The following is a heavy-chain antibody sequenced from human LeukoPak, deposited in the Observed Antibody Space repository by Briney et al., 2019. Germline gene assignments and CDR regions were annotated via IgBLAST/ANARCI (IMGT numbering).Heavy chain of an antibody. D-gene: IGHD3-10*01. J-gene: IGHJ5*02. V-gene: IGHV3-30*04. CDR2: VSYDGVNK. CDR1: GFTFSSYA. Sequence: GRSLRLSCATSGFTFSSYAFHWVRQAPGKGLEGVAAVSYDGVNKYYADSVKGRFTISRDNFNNNLQMNSLRIDDTAVYYCAGGVQGVSSWFDPWGQGTLVTVSS. CDR3: AGGVQGVSSWFDP.